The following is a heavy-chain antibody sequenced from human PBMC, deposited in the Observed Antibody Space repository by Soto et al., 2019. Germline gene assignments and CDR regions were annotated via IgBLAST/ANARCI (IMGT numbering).Heavy chain of an antibody. CDR1: GSTFGIHW. CDR3: VRPNNHWFDS. Sequence: EVQLVESGGGLVQPGGSLRLSCEASGSTFGIHWMTWVRQAPGKALEWVANIKEDGSEKYYVDSVKGRFTISRDNAKNSLFLQINSVRNDDTAIYYCVRPNNHWFDSWGQGTLVIVSS. J-gene: IGHJ5*01. V-gene: IGHV3-7*01. D-gene: IGHD1-20*01. CDR2: IKEDGSEK.